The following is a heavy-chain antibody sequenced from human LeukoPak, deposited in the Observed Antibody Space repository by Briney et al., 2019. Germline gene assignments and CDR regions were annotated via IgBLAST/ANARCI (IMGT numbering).Heavy chain of an antibody. CDR2: MNPNSGNT. V-gene: IGHV1-8*01. Sequence: ASVKVSCKASRYTFTSYDIKWVRQATGQGLEWMGWMNPNSGNTGYAQKFQGRVTMTRNTSISTAYMELSSLRSEDTAVYYCARSSIPAAKPVWYYYYYMDVWGKGTTVTVSS. J-gene: IGHJ6*03. CDR3: ARSSIPAAKPVWYYYYYMDV. CDR1: RYTFTSYD. D-gene: IGHD2-2*01.